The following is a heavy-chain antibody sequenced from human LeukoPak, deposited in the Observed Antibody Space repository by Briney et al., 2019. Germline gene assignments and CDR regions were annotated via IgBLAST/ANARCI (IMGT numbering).Heavy chain of an antibody. CDR2: IYTSGST. V-gene: IGHV4-4*07. J-gene: IGHJ4*02. CDR3: ARVQGYCSGGSRYQEYCFDY. D-gene: IGHD2-15*01. CDR1: GGSISSYY. Sequence: SETLSLTCTVSGGSISSYYWSWIRQPAGKGLEWIGRIYTSGSTNYNPSLKSRVTMSVDTSKNQFSLKLSSVTAADTAVYYCARVQGYCSGGSRYQEYCFDYWGQGTLVTVSS.